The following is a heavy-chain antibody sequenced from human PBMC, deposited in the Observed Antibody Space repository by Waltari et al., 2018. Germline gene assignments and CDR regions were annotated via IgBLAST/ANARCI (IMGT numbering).Heavy chain of an antibody. V-gene: IGHV4-39*01. D-gene: IGHD6-13*01. CDR2: IYYSGST. Sequence: QLQLQESGPGLVKPSETLSLPCTVSGGSISSSSYYWGWIRQPPGKGLEWIGSIYYSGSTYYNPSLKSRVTISVDTSKNQFSLKLSSVTAADTAVYYCASSGIAAAGTGWFDPWGQGTLVTVSS. CDR3: ASSGIAAAGTGWFDP. J-gene: IGHJ5*02. CDR1: GGSISSSSYY.